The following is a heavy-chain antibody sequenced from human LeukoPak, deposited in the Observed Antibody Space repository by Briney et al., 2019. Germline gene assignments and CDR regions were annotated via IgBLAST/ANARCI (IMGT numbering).Heavy chain of an antibody. CDR2: IFYSGTT. V-gene: IGHV4-59*08. CDR3: ARHGRRVTSIWFDP. CDR1: NGSISGYY. J-gene: IGHJ5*02. D-gene: IGHD2-21*02. Sequence: SETLSLTCTVSNGSISGYYWSWIRQPPGRGLEWIGYIFYSGTTNYNPSLKSRVTISLDTSKNQFSLRLSSVTAADTAVYYCARHGRRVTSIWFDPWGQGTLVTVSS.